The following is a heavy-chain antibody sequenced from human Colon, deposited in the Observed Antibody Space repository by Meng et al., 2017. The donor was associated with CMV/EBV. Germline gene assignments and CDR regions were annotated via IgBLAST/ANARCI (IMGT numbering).Heavy chain of an antibody. CDR1: GYTFTNYG. J-gene: IGHJ1*01. D-gene: IGHD1-26*01. Sequence: QVQLVQSGAEVKKPGASVTVSCKASGYTFTNYGISWVRQAPGQGLEWMGWISAYTGDTYYAQKFQGRVTMTTDASTSTAYMELRRLRSDDTAVYYCVRESQSGSYIYLQHWGQGTLVTVSS. CDR2: ISAYTGDT. V-gene: IGHV1-18*01. CDR3: VRESQSGSYIYLQH.